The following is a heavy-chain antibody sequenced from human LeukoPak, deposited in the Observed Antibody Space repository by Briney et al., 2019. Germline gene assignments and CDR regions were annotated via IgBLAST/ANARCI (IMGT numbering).Heavy chain of an antibody. J-gene: IGHJ6*03. D-gene: IGHD6-19*01. V-gene: IGHV2-5*01. CDR2: IYWNDDK. CDR1: GFSLSTSGVG. CDR3: ALAGLKAYYMDV. Sequence: SGPTLVNPSQTLTLTCTFSGFSLSTSGVGVGWIRQPPGKALEWLALIYWNDDKRYSPSLKSRLTITKDTSKNQVVLTMTNMDPVDTATYYCALAGLKAYYMDVWGKGTTVTVSS.